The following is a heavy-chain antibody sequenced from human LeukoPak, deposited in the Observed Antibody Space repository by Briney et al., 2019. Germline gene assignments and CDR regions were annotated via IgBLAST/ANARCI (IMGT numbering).Heavy chain of an antibody. Sequence: ASVKVSCKVSGYTPTELSMHWVRQAPGKGLEWMGGFDPEDGETIYAQKFQGRVTMTEDTSTDTAYMELSSLRSEDTAVYYCATFNRDDYDILTGYYKSFGWFDPWGQGTLVTVSS. CDR2: FDPEDGET. D-gene: IGHD3-9*01. CDR1: GYTPTELS. CDR3: ATFNRDDYDILTGYYKSFGWFDP. V-gene: IGHV1-24*01. J-gene: IGHJ5*02.